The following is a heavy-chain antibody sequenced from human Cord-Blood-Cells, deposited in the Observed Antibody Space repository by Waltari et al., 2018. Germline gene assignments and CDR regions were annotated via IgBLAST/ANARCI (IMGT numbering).Heavy chain of an antibody. CDR2: IYYSGST. CDR1: GGPISSYY. Sequence: QVQLQESGPGLVKPSETLSLTCTVSGGPISSYYWSWIRQPPGRGLEWIGYIYYSGSTNYNPSLKSRVTISVDTSKNQFSLKLSSVTAADTAVYYCARGGSRITIFGVVIIPDYWGQGTLVTVSS. CDR3: ARGGSRITIFGVVIIPDY. D-gene: IGHD3-3*01. V-gene: IGHV4-59*01. J-gene: IGHJ4*02.